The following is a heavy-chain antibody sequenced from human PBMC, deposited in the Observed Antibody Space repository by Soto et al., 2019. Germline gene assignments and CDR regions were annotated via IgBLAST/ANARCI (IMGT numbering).Heavy chain of an antibody. CDR1: GYTFTSHW. Sequence: GESLKISCQASGYTFTSHWIGWVRQMPGQGLEWMGTIYPGDSDTRYSPSFQGQVTISADKSISTAFLQWSSLKTSDSAMYYCARREGYSYGLAFDIWGQGTMVTASS. V-gene: IGHV5-51*01. D-gene: IGHD5-18*01. CDR3: ARREGYSYGLAFDI. CDR2: IYPGDSDT. J-gene: IGHJ3*02.